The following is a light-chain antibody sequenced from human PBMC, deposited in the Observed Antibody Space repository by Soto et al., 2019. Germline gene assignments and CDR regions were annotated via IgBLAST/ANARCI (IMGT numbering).Light chain of an antibody. J-gene: IGLJ2*01. V-gene: IGLV3-21*02. CDR2: DDS. CDR1: NIDSKS. CDR3: QVWDSTSDHPGV. Sequence: SYELTQPPSVSVAPRQTARITCGGYNIDSKSVHWYQQKPGQVPVVVVYDDSDRPSAIPERISGSNSGNTATLTITRVEAGDEADYYCQVWDSTSDHPGVFGGGTKQPVL.